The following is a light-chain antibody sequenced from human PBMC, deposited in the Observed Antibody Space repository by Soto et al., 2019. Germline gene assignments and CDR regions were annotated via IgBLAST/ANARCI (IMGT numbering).Light chain of an antibody. CDR3: QSYDSSLSGWV. CDR2: GNS. Sequence: QSVLTQPPSVSGAPGQRVTISCTGSSSNIGAGYDVHWYQQLPGTAPKLLISGNSNRPSGVPDRFSGSESGTSASLAITGLQAEDEAYYYGQSYDSSLSGWVFGGGTKLTVL. J-gene: IGLJ3*02. CDR1: SSNIGAGYD. V-gene: IGLV1-40*01.